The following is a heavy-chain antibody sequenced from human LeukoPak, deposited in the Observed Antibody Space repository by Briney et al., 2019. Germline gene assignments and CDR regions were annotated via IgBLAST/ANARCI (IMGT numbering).Heavy chain of an antibody. J-gene: IGHJ4*02. Sequence: GGSLRLACATSGFTFTTYGIHWVRQAPGKGLQWVAVISYDGSHKYYADSVKGGFTISRDNSKNTVYMEMRSLRPEDTAVYYCAKDLGPSGLDSGWPFDYWGQGTLVTVSS. V-gene: IGHV3-30*18. CDR1: GFTFTTYG. D-gene: IGHD6-19*01. CDR3: AKDLGPSGLDSGWPFDY. CDR2: ISYDGSHK.